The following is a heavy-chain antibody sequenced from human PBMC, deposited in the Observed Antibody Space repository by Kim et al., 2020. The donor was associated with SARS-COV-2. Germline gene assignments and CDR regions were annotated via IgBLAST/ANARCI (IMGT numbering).Heavy chain of an antibody. CDR3: AKDPGVTMVRGLDY. V-gene: IGHV3-23*01. D-gene: IGHD3-10*01. Sequence: ADSVKGRFTISRDNSKNTLYLQMNSLRAEDTAVYYCAKDPGVTMVRGLDYWGQGTLVTVSS. J-gene: IGHJ4*02.